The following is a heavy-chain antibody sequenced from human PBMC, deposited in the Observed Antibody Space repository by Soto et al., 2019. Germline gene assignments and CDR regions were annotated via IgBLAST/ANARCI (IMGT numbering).Heavy chain of an antibody. Sequence: EVQLVQSGAEVKKPGESLKISCQASGYTFTNYWIGWVRQMPGRGLEWMGVIYPGDSDTTYSPSFQGQVTISADKSIDTAYLQWTSLKASDTAMYYCARQQRSLVGKPLGSFDYWGQGILVTVSS. CDR1: GYTFTNYW. J-gene: IGHJ4*02. CDR2: IYPGDSDT. D-gene: IGHD6-25*01. V-gene: IGHV5-51*01. CDR3: ARQQRSLVGKPLGSFDY.